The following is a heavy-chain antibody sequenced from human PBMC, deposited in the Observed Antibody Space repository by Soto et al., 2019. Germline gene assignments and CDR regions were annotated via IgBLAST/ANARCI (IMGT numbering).Heavy chain of an antibody. CDR1: GFSLSTSGVG. D-gene: IGHD6-19*01. J-gene: IGHJ5*02. CDR3: AHIQGQVQWMVRRQVDLFAT. CDR2: IYWNDDK. V-gene: IGHV2-5*01. Sequence: QITLKESGPMLVKPTQTLTLTCTFSGFSLSTSGVGVGWIRQPTGKDLEWLTLIYWNDDKRSSPSLKSRLTTAKDTSPTKLVLTMTKMDPEDTATYYCAHIQGQVQWMVRRQVDLFATWGQGTLGIVSS.